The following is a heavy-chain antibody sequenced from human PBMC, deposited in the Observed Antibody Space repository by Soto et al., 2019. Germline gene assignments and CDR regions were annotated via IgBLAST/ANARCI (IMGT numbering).Heavy chain of an antibody. V-gene: IGHV1-3*01. D-gene: IGHD1-1*01. J-gene: IGHJ4*02. CDR2: INAANGNT. CDR3: ARNEVGTYHFGY. Sequence: ASVKVSCKASGYTFTSYAMHWVRQAPGQRLEWMGWINAANGNTKYSQKFQGRVTITRDTSASTAHMELSSLRSEDTAVYYCARNEVGTYHFGYWGQGTLVTVSS. CDR1: GYTFTSYA.